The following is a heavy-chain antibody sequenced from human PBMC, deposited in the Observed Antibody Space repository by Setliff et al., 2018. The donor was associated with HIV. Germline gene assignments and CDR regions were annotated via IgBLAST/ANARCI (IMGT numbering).Heavy chain of an antibody. CDR1: GFTFGGYA. V-gene: IGHV3-23*01. J-gene: IGHJ6*02. D-gene: IGHD2-15*01. Sequence: GGSLRLSCTPSGFTFGGYAMRWVRQAPGKELEWVSVISGSGYSTFYADSLKGRFTISRDNSKNTLYLQMNSLRAEYTDVYYCAKTLPTLYPPHDYYFAMDVWGQGTTVTVSS. CDR2: ISGSGYST. CDR3: AKTLPTLYPPHDYYFAMDV.